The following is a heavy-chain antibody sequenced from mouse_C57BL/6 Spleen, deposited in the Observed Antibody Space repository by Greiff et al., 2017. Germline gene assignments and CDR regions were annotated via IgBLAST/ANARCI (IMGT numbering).Heavy chain of an antibody. Sequence: DVQLQESGPGLVKPSQSLSLTCSVTGYSITSGYYWNWIRQFPGNKLEWMGYISYDGSNNYNPSLKNRISITRDTSKNQFFLKLNSVTTEDTATYYCAKDGYPWFAYWGQGTLGTVSA. J-gene: IGHJ3*01. CDR1: GYSITSGYY. V-gene: IGHV3-6*01. CDR2: ISYDGSN. CDR3: AKDGYPWFAY. D-gene: IGHD2-3*01.